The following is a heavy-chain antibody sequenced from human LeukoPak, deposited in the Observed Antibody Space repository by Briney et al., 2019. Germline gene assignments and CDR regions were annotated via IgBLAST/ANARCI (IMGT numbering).Heavy chain of an antibody. V-gene: IGHV4-31*03. J-gene: IGHJ5*02. CDR1: GGSISSGGYY. Sequence: SQTLSLTCTVSGGSISSGGYYWNWIRQHPGKGLEWIGYIYYSGSTYYNPSLKSRVTISVDTSKNQFSLKLSSVTAADTAVYYCARTDCSSTSCKKLGFDPWGQGTLVTVSS. CDR3: ARTDCSSTSCKKLGFDP. CDR2: IYYSGST. D-gene: IGHD2-2*01.